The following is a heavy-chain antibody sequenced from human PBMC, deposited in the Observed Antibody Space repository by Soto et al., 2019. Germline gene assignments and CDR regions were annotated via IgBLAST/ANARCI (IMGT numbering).Heavy chain of an antibody. CDR3: ARDNPMTTVTTGAFYYYYYMDV. CDR2: IYYSGST. J-gene: IGHJ6*03. Sequence: SETLCLTCTVSGGSISSYYWSWIRQPPGKGLEWIGYIYYSGSTNYNPSLKSRVTISVDTSKNQFSLKLSSVTAADTAVYYCARDNPMTTVTTGAFYYYYYMDVWGKGTTVTVSS. V-gene: IGHV4-59*01. D-gene: IGHD4-4*01. CDR1: GGSISSYY.